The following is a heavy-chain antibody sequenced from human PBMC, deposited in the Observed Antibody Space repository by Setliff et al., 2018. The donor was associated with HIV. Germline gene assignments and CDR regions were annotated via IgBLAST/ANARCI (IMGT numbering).Heavy chain of an antibody. CDR3: ARGTTSITFDY. CDR2: ISYSGST. V-gene: IGHV4-31*03. CDR1: GGSISSGGYY. D-gene: IGHD1-1*01. Sequence: PSETLSLTCTVSGGSISSGGYYWNWIRQHPGKGLEWIGYISYSGSTYYNPSLKSRLTMSIDTSKSHFSLNLNSVTAADTAVYYCARGTTSITFDYWSQGTLVTVSS. J-gene: IGHJ4*02.